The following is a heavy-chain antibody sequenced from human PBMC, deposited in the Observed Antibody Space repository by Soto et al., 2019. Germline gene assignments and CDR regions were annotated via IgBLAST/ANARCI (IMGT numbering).Heavy chain of an antibody. D-gene: IGHD3-16*01. Sequence: GGPLRLSCAASGFTYSSYGMHWVRQAPGRGLEWVAVIWYDGSNKYYADSVKGRFTISRDNSKNTLYLQMNSLRAEDTAVYYCARVGGPPHNWFDPWGQGTLVKVSS. V-gene: IGHV3-33*01. CDR2: IWYDGSNK. CDR1: GFTYSSYG. J-gene: IGHJ5*02. CDR3: ARVGGPPHNWFDP.